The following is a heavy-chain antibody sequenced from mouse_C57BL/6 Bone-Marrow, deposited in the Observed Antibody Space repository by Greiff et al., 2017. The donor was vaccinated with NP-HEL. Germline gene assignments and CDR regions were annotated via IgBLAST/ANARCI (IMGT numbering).Heavy chain of an antibody. CDR2: IWRGGST. V-gene: IGHV2-5*01. Sequence: VQLQQSGPGLVQPSQSLSITCTVSGFSLTSYGVHWVRQSPGKGLEWLGVIWRGGSTDYNAAFMSRLSITKDNSKSQVFFKMNSLQADDTAIYYCAKSYDGYYEAWLAYWGQGTLVTVSA. J-gene: IGHJ3*01. CDR3: AKSYDGYYEAWLAY. D-gene: IGHD2-3*01. CDR1: GFSLTSYG.